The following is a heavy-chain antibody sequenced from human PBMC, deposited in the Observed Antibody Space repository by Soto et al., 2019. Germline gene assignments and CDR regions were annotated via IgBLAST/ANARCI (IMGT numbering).Heavy chain of an antibody. CDR1: GFTFTSSA. J-gene: IGHJ4*02. CDR3: AADTTNPSVSDY. V-gene: IGHV1-58*01. D-gene: IGHD2-8*01. Sequence: ASVKVSCKASGFTFTSSAVQWVRQARGQRLEWMGWIVVGSGNTNYAQKFQERVTITRDMSTSTAYMELSSLRSEDTAVYYCAADTTNPSVSDYWGQGTLVTVSS. CDR2: IVVGSGNT.